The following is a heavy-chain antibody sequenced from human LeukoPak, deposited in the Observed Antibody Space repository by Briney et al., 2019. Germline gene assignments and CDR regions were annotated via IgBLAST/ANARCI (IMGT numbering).Heavy chain of an antibody. CDR3: ARGIRSSSWYQKRSYYYYGMDV. J-gene: IGHJ6*02. D-gene: IGHD6-13*01. Sequence: SETLSLTCTVSGGSISSSSYYWGWIRQPPGKGLEWIGSIYYSGSTYYNPSLKSRVTISVDTSKNQFSLKLSSVTAADTAVYYCARGIRSSSWYQKRSYYYYGMDVWGQGTTVTVSS. V-gene: IGHV4-39*07. CDR1: GGSISSSSYY. CDR2: IYYSGST.